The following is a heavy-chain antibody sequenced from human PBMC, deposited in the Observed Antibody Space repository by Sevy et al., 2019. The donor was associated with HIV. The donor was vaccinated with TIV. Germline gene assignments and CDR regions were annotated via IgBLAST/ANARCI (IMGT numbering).Heavy chain of an antibody. V-gene: IGHV3-23*01. Sequence: GGSLRLSCATSGFTFNIYAMSWVRQAPGKGLEWVSTIGGGDTYYADSVKGRFTISRDDSKSAVYLQMNSLRADDTAVYYCAKDGVSRNKLWDWFDPWGPGTLVTFSS. CDR1: GFTFNIYA. J-gene: IGHJ5*02. CDR2: IGGGDT. CDR3: AKDGVSRNKLWDWFDP. D-gene: IGHD2-21*01.